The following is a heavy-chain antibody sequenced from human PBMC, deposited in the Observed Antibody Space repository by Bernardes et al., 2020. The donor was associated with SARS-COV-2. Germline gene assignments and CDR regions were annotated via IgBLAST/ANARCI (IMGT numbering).Heavy chain of an antibody. V-gene: IGHV4-39*07. D-gene: IGHD3-3*01. CDR2: IYYSGST. CDR3: AREGSGFWSGYYTYYFDY. CDR1: GGSISSISYY. J-gene: IGHJ4*02. Sequence: SEPLPLTCTVCGGSISSISYYWGWLLQPLGKGLEWIGSIYYSGSTYYNPSLKSRVTISVDTSKNQFSLKLSSVTAADTAVYYCAREGSGFWSGYYTYYFDYWGQGTLVTVSS.